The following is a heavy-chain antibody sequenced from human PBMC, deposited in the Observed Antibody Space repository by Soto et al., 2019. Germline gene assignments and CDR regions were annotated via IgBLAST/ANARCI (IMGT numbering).Heavy chain of an antibody. D-gene: IGHD2-15*01. J-gene: IGHJ6*02. CDR1: GGTFSSYA. V-gene: IGHV1-69*01. Sequence: QAQLVQSGAEVKKPGSSVKVSCKASGGTFSSYAISWVRQAPGQGLEWMGGIIPIFGTANYAQKFQGRVTITADESTSTAYMELSSLRSDDTAVYYCAREEYCSGGSCYSWGGMDVWGQGTTVTVSS. CDR2: IIPIFGTA. CDR3: AREEYCSGGSCYSWGGMDV.